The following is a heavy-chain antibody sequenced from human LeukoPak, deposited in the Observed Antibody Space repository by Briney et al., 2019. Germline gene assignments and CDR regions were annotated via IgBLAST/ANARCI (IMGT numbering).Heavy chain of an antibody. Sequence: SETLSLTCAVYGGSFSGYYWSWIRQPPGKGLEWVGEINHSGSTNYNPSLQSGVTISVDTPKNQFSAKLSPVTAADTAVYYCAASPAYYDSSGCWGQGTLVTVSS. CDR3: AASPAYYDSSGC. CDR1: GGSFSGYY. D-gene: IGHD3-22*01. V-gene: IGHV4-34*01. J-gene: IGHJ4*02. CDR2: INHSGST.